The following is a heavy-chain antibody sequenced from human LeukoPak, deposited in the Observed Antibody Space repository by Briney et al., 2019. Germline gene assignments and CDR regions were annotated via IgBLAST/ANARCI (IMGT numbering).Heavy chain of an antibody. CDR2: INPNSGGT. D-gene: IGHD3-10*01. V-gene: IGHV1-2*02. J-gene: IGHJ6*03. CDR3: ARDMVRGVIHQYHYMDV. CDR1: GYTFTGYY. Sequence: ASVKVSCKASGYTFTGYYMHWVRQAPGQGLEWMGWINPNSGGTNYAQKFQGRVTMTRDTSISTAYMELSRLRSDDTAVYYCARDMVRGVIHQYHYMDVWGKGTTVTVSS.